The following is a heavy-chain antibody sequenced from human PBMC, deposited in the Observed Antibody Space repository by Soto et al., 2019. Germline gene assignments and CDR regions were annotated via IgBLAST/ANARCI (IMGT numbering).Heavy chain of an antibody. CDR3: ARSHDSSGYADY. J-gene: IGHJ4*02. CDR2: IYYSGST. CDR1: GGSISSGGYY. Sequence: QVQLQEAGPGLVKPSQTLSLTCTVSGGSISSGGYYWSWIRQHPGKGLEWIGYIYYSGSTYYTPSLKSRVTISVDTSKNQFSLKLSFLTAADTAVYYCARSHDSSGYADYWGQGTLVTVSS. D-gene: IGHD3-22*01. V-gene: IGHV4-31*03.